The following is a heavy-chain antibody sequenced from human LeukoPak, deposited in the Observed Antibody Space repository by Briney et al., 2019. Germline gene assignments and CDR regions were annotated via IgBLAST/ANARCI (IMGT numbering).Heavy chain of an antibody. CDR1: GYSISSGYY. D-gene: IGHD4-23*01. J-gene: IGHJ6*03. V-gene: IGHV4-38-2*02. CDR3: ARDSLDGGNMDV. Sequence: SETLSLTCTVSGYSISSGYYWGWIRQPPGKWLEWIGSIYHSGSTYYNPSLKSRVTISVDTSKNQFSLKLSSVTAADTAVYYCARDSLDGGNMDVWGKGTTVTVSS. CDR2: IYHSGST.